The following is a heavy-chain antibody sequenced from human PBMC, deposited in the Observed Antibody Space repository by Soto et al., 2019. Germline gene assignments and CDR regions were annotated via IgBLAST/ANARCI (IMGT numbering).Heavy chain of an antibody. Sequence: PGGSLRLSCAASGFAFSIYAMSWVRQSPGKGLEWVSAISGSRTTTAYADSVKGRFTISRDNSKNTLYLQMNSLRAEDTAVYYCEREDIVVVVAPNKSAFDIWCQGKMVAVSS. J-gene: IGHJ3*02. CDR1: GFAFSIYA. V-gene: IGHV3-23*01. CDR2: ISGSRTTT. D-gene: IGHD2-15*01. CDR3: EREDIVVVVAPNKSAFDI.